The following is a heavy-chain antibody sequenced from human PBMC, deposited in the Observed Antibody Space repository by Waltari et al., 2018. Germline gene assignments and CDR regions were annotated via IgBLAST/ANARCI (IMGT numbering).Heavy chain of an antibody. CDR2: IYSGGST. V-gene: IGHV3-53*01. J-gene: IGHJ3*02. CDR1: GFNFSCNY. Sequence: EVKLVESGGGLIQPGGSLRLSCADSGFNFSCNYMSWVRRAPGKGLEWVSVIYSGGSTYYADAVKGRFTISRDNSKNTLYLQMNSLRAEDTAVYYCARALSYYDSTLGAFDIWGQGTMVTVSS. D-gene: IGHD3-22*01. CDR3: ARALSYYDSTLGAFDI.